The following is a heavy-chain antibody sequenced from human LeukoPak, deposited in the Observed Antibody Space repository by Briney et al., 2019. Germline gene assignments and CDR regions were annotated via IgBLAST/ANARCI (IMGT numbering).Heavy chain of an antibody. J-gene: IGHJ3*02. V-gene: IGHV3-64*02. CDR3: ARLAGYDFWSGYLDAFDI. CDR2: ISSNGGST. CDR1: GFTFSNYA. D-gene: IGHD3-3*01. Sequence: PGGSLRLSCAASGFTFSNYAMHWVRQAPGKGLEYVSAISSNGGSTYYADSVKGRFTISRDNSKNTLYLQMGSLRAEDMAVYYCARLAGYDFWSGYLDAFDIWGQGTMVTVSS.